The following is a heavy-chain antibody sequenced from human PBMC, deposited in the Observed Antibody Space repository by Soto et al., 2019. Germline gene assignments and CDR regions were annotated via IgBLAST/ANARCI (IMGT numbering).Heavy chain of an antibody. J-gene: IGHJ4*02. CDR3: ARGSYMADILTGYYHH. D-gene: IGHD3-9*01. Sequence: PGGSLRLSCAASGFPFSSYAMHWVRQAPGKGLEWVAVISYDGSNKYYADSVKGRFTICRDNSKNTLYLQMNSLRAEDTGVYYCARGSYMADILTGYYHHWGQGTLVTVSS. CDR1: GFPFSSYA. CDR2: ISYDGSNK. V-gene: IGHV3-30-3*01.